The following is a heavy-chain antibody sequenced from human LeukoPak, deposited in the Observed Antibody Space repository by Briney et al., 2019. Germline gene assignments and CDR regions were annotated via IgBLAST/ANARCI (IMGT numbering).Heavy chain of an antibody. V-gene: IGHV3-49*04. CDR2: IRSKAYGGTT. Sequence: GRSLRLSCTASGFTFGDYAMSWVRQAPGKGLEWVGFIRSKAYGGTTEYAASVKGRFTISRDDSKSIAYLQMNSLKTEDTAAYYCTRESIAARPVDYWGQGTLVTVSS. D-gene: IGHD6-6*01. CDR1: GFTFGDYA. CDR3: TRESIAARPVDY. J-gene: IGHJ4*02.